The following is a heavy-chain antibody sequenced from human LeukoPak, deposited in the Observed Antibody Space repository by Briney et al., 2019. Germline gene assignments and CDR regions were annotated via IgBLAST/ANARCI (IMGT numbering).Heavy chain of an antibody. CDR1: GWIFLPYW. V-gene: IGHV3-7*01. D-gene: IGHD6-13*01. CDR2: IKQDGTEK. CDR3: ARGYLGKIAAARYFDL. Sequence: PGGSLRLSCPASGWIFLPYWLSGVGQPPGRGRDGVANIKQDGTEKYYVDSVKGRFTISRDNSKNTLYLQMGSLRAEDMAVYYCARGYLGKIAAARYFDLWGRGTLVTVSS. J-gene: IGHJ2*01.